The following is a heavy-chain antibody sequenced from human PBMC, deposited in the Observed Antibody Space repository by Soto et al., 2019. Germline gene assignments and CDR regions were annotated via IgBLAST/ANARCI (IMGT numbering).Heavy chain of an antibody. CDR1: GGSISSSSYY. J-gene: IGHJ5*02. CDR2: IYYSGST. V-gene: IGHV4-39*01. CDR3: ASANSSSWYWFDP. Sequence: SETLSLTCTVSGGSISSSSYYWGWIRQPPGKGLEWIGSIYYSGSTYYNPSLKSRVTISVDTSKNQFSLKLSSVTAADTAVYYCASANSSSWYWFDPWGQGTLVTVSS. D-gene: IGHD6-13*01.